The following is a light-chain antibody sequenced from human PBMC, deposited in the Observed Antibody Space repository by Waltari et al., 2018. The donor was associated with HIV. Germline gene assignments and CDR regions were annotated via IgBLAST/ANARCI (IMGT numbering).Light chain of an antibody. CDR1: RSNIRSNY. Sequence: QSVLTQPPSASGTPGQRVTISCSGSRSNIRSNYVYWYQQLPGTAPKPLIYRNDDRPSGVRDRFSGSKSGTSASLAISGLRSEDEADYYCAAWDDSLSGPVFGGGTKLTVL. CDR2: RND. J-gene: IGLJ3*02. CDR3: AAWDDSLSGPV. V-gene: IGLV1-47*01.